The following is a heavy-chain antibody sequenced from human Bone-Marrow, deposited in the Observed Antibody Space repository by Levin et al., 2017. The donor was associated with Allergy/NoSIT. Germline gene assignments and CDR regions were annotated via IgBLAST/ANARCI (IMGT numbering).Heavy chain of an antibody. CDR2: VSGRSSSI. V-gene: IGHV3-48*01. CDR3: ARDSLSYNYYYMDV. CDR1: GFTFSSYS. Sequence: PGGSLRLSCAASGFTFSSYSMNWVRQAPGKGLEWVSYVSGRSSSIYYADSVKGRFTISRDNAQNSLYLQMNSLSAEDTAVYHCARDSLSYNYYYMDVWGKGTTVTVSS. J-gene: IGHJ6*03.